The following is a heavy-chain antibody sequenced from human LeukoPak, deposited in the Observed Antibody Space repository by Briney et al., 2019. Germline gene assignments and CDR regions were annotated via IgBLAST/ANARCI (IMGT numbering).Heavy chain of an antibody. CDR3: ARAPHYSNYGPYYYGMDV. D-gene: IGHD4-11*01. J-gene: IGHJ6*02. V-gene: IGHV3-11*06. Sequence: PGGSLRLSCAASGFTFSDYYMSWIRQAPGKGLEWVSYISSSSSYTNHADSVKGRFTISRDNAKNSLYLQMNSLRAEDTAVYYCARAPHYSNYGPYYYGMDVWGQGTTVTVSS. CDR1: GFTFSDYY. CDR2: ISSSSSYT.